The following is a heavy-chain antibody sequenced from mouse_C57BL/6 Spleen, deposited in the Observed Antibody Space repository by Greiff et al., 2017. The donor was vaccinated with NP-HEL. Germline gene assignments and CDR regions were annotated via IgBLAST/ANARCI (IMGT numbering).Heavy chain of an antibody. CDR1: GYAFSSSW. CDR3: ARSGQGLFDY. Sequence: QVQLQQSGPELVKPGASVKISCKASGYAFSSSWMNWVKQRPGKGLEWIGRIYPGDGDTNYNGKFKGKATLTADKSSSTAYMQLSSLTSEDSAVYFCARSGQGLFDYWGQGTTLTVSS. V-gene: IGHV1-82*01. J-gene: IGHJ2*01. CDR2: IYPGDGDT. D-gene: IGHD3-3*01.